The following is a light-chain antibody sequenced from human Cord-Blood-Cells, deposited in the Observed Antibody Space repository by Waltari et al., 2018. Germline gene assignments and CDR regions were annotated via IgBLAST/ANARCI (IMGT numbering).Light chain of an antibody. Sequence: QSALTQPASVSGSPGHSITLSFTGTSSDVGGYNYVLWYQQHPGKAPNLMIYEVSNRPSGVSKRFSGSKSGNTASLTISGLQAEDEADYYCSSYTSSSTVVFGGGTKLTVL. CDR3: SSYTSSSTVV. CDR1: SSDVGGYNY. CDR2: EVS. J-gene: IGLJ2*01. V-gene: IGLV2-14*01.